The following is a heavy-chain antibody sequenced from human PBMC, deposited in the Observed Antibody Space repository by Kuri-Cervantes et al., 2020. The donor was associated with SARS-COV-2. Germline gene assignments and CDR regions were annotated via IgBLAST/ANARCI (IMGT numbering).Heavy chain of an antibody. V-gene: IGHV2-70*11. J-gene: IGHJ4*02. CDR3: VRIRAATVIADY. D-gene: IGHD4-11*01. CDR1: GFSLTTSGMC. Sequence: SGPTLVKPTPTLTLTCTFSGFSLTTSGMCVAWIRQPPGKALEWLARIDWDDDKYYKTSLNTRLSISKDTFKDQVVLTMTNMDPVDTATYYCVRIRAATVIADYWGQGTLVTVSS. CDR2: IDWDDDK.